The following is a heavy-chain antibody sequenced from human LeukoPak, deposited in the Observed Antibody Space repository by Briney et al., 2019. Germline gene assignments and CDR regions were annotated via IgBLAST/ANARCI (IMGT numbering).Heavy chain of an antibody. CDR2: IYYSGST. J-gene: IGHJ5*02. D-gene: IGHD5-24*01. Sequence: SETLSLTCTVSGGSISSYYWSWIRQPPGKGLEWIGYIYYSGSTNYNPFLKSRVTISVDTSKNQFSLKLSSVAAADTAVYYCARVGDSWHWFDPWGQGTLVTVSS. CDR1: GGSISSYY. CDR3: ARVGDSWHWFDP. V-gene: IGHV4-59*01.